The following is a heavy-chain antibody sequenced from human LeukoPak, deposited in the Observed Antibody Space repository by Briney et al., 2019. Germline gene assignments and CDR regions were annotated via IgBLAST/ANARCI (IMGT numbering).Heavy chain of an antibody. Sequence: GESLQISCKGSGYSFTSYWIGWVRQMPGKGLEWMGIIYPGDSDTRYSPSFQGQVTISADKSISTAYLQWSSLKASDTAMYYCARRDYDILTGYPIYFDYWGQGTLVTVSS. CDR2: IYPGDSDT. V-gene: IGHV5-51*01. CDR1: GYSFTSYW. D-gene: IGHD3-9*01. CDR3: ARRDYDILTGYPIYFDY. J-gene: IGHJ4*02.